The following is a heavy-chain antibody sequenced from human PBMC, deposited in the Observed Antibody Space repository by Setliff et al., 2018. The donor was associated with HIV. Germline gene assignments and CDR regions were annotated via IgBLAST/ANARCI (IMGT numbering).Heavy chain of an antibody. CDR2: IYPGDSDT. CDR3: ARQTSRYITLSPPDY. CDR1: TNTFLNYG. Sequence: KVSCKASTNTFLNYGISWVRQAPGQGLEWMGIIYPGDSDTRYSPSFQGQVTFSADKSINTAYLQWGSLKASDTGIYFCARQTSRYITLSPPDYWGQGTLVTVSS. D-gene: IGHD3-9*01. V-gene: IGHV5-51*01. J-gene: IGHJ4*02.